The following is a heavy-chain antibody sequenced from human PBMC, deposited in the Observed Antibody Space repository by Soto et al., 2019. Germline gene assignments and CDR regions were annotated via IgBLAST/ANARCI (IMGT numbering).Heavy chain of an antibody. CDR3: ARDGLVCGGDCYSHFDY. V-gene: IGHV3-30-3*01. D-gene: IGHD2-21*02. J-gene: IGHJ4*02. Sequence: QVQLVESGGGVVQPGRSLRLSCAASGFTVSSYAMHWVRQAPGKGLEWVAVISYDGSNKYYADSVKGRLTISRDNSKNALYQQMNGLRDEDTAVYYGARDGLVCGGDCYSHFDYWGRVSRVTVSS. CDR2: ISYDGSNK. CDR1: GFTVSSYA.